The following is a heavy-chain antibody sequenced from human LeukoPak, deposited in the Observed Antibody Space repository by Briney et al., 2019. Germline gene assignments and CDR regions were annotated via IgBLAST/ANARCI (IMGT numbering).Heavy chain of an antibody. CDR2: ISGDGGST. J-gene: IGHJ4*02. D-gene: IGHD4-11*01. CDR3: AKDMWRFXXXDYDY. V-gene: IGHV3-43*02. Sequence: RLSCXASXXTFXXXXXXWVXXXXGXXXXWVXXISGDGGSTYYADSVKGRFTISRDNSKNSLYLQMNSLRTEDTALYYCAKDMWRFXXXDYDYWGQGTLVTXSS. CDR1: XXTFXXXX.